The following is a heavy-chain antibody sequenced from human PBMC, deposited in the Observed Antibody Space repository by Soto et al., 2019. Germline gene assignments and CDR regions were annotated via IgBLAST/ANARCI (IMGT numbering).Heavy chain of an antibody. V-gene: IGHV3-74*01. CDR2: INSDGSST. CDR3: ASASYYYGSGSYDY. CDR1: GFTFSSYW. Sequence: GGSLRLSCAASGFTFSSYWMHWVRQAPGKGLVWVSRINSDGSSTSYADSVKGRFTISRDNAKNTLYLQMNSLRAEDTAVYYCASASYYYGSGSYDYWGQGTLVTVSS. J-gene: IGHJ4*02. D-gene: IGHD3-10*01.